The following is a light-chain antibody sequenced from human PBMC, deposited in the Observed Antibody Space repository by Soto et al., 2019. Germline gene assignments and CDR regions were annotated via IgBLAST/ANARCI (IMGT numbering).Light chain of an antibody. Sequence: QSVLTQPASVSGSPGQSITISCTGTSSEVGGYNLVSWYQHPPGKAPKLIIYDVTNRPSGISNRFSGSKSGNTASLTFSGFQVEDGAVYYCTSYTSSITYVFGAGTKVTVL. CDR3: TSYTSSITYV. V-gene: IGLV2-14*03. J-gene: IGLJ1*01. CDR1: SSEVGGYNL. CDR2: DVT.